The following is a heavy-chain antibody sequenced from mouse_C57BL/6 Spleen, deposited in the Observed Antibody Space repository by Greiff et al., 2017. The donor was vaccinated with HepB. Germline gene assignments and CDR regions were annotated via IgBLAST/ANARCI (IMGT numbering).Heavy chain of an antibody. Sequence: EVQLQQSGPGLVKPSQSLSLTCSVTGYSITSGYYWNWIRQFPGNKLEWMGYISYDGSNNYNPSLKNRISITRDTSKNQFFLKLNSVTTEDTATYCCAREGQLRWFAYWGQGTLVTVSA. CDR3: AREGQLRWFAY. V-gene: IGHV3-6*01. CDR2: ISYDGSN. CDR1: GYSITSGYY. D-gene: IGHD4-1*02. J-gene: IGHJ3*01.